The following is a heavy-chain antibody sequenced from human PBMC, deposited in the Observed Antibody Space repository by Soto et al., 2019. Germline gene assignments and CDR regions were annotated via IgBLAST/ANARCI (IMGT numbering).Heavy chain of an antibody. CDR2: IYAAGGSK. Sequence: GGSLRLSCAASGFVFSNYAMFWFRQAPGRGLEWVSTIYAAGGSKYYACSVMGRFTVSRDNSRDTLLLEMDSLRVEDTAIYFCAKDLIRGDGYEDPDYWGQGTLVTVSS. CDR1: GFVFSNYA. CDR3: AKDLIRGDGYEDPDY. V-gene: IGHV3-23*01. J-gene: IGHJ4*02. D-gene: IGHD3-10*01.